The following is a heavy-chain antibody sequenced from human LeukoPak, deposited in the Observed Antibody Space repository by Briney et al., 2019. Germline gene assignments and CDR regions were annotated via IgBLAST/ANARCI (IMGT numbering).Heavy chain of an antibody. D-gene: IGHD5-18*01. Sequence: ASVKVSCKTSGYIFTRYDINWVRQAPGQGLEWMGWMNPNTGNTVYAQKFQGRVTMTRDNSITTAYMELSSLRGDDTAVYFCARGMDTAFWGQGTLVTVS. CDR1: GYIFTRYD. V-gene: IGHV1-8*01. CDR2: MNPNTGNT. J-gene: IGHJ4*02. CDR3: ARGMDTAF.